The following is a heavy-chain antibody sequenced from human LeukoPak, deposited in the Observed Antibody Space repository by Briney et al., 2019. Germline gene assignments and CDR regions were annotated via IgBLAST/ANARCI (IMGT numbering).Heavy chain of an antibody. CDR1: GGSISSGSYY. J-gene: IGHJ4*02. V-gene: IGHV4-61*02. Sequence: SQTLSLTCTVSGGSISSGSYYWSWIRQPAGKGLEWIGRIYTSGSTNYNPSLKSRVTISVDTSKNQFSLKLSSVTAADTAVYYCARGGYDSSGYYFYWGQGTLVTVSS. CDR2: IYTSGST. CDR3: ARGGYDSSGYYFY. D-gene: IGHD3-22*01.